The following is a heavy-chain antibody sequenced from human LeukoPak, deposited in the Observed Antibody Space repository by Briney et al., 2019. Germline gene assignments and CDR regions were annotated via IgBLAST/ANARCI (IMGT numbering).Heavy chain of an antibody. Sequence: GGSLRLSCATSGFNFSKYGMHWVRQAPGKGLEWVAVMSYDGTIKYADSVKGRFTISRDTSKNTVYLQMNSLRAEDTAVYYCAKCRTTIFGVADYWGQGTLVTVSS. CDR3: AKCRTTIFGVADY. V-gene: IGHV3-30*18. CDR1: GFNFSKYG. D-gene: IGHD3-3*01. CDR2: MSYDGTIK. J-gene: IGHJ4*02.